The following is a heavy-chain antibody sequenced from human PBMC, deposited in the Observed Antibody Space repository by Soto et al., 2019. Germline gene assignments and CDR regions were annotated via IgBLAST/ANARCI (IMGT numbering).Heavy chain of an antibody. D-gene: IGHD1-26*01. CDR1: GYTFTSYG. J-gene: IGHJ4*02. V-gene: IGHV1-18*04. CDR3: ARDRYSGSYFDY. Sequence: AAVKVSCKASGYTFTSYGISWVRQAPGQGLEWMGWISAYNGNTNYAQKLQGRVTMTTDTSTSTAYMELRSLRSDDTAVYYCARDRYSGSYFDYWGQGTLVTVSS. CDR2: ISAYNGNT.